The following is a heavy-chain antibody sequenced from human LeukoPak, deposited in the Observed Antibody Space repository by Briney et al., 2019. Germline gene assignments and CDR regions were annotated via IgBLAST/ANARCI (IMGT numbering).Heavy chain of an antibody. Sequence: SETLSLTCAVYGGSFSGYYWSWIRQPPGKGLEWIGEINHSGSTNYNPSLKSRVTISVDASKNQFSLKLSSVTAADTAVYYCARIARLAGTFYFDYWGQGTLVTVSS. CDR3: ARIARLAGTFYFDY. J-gene: IGHJ4*02. CDR1: GGSFSGYY. V-gene: IGHV4-34*01. D-gene: IGHD6-19*01. CDR2: INHSGST.